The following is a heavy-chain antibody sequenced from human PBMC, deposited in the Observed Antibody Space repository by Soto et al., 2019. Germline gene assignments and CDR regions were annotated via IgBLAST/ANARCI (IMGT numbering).Heavy chain of an antibody. CDR2: INHSGST. CDR3: ARVPRDYDFWSGYHHYGNWFDP. D-gene: IGHD3-3*01. CDR1: GGSFSGYY. V-gene: IGHV4-34*01. Sequence: QVQLQQWGAGLLKPSATLSLTCAVYGGSFSGYYWSWIRQPPGKGLEWIGGINHSGSTNYNPSIKSRVIISVVTAKNQFPLKLSSVTAADTAWYLCARVPRDYDFWSGYHHYGNWFDPWGQGTLVTVSS. J-gene: IGHJ5*02.